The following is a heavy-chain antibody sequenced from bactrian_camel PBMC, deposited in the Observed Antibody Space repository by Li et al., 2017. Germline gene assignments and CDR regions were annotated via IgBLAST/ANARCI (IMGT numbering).Heavy chain of an antibody. CDR1: GYSVSKGY. CDR2: IDEDGTT. V-gene: IGHV3S53*01. Sequence: QVQLVESGGGLVQPGGSLRLSCAASGYSVSKGYMAWFRQAPGKEREGVAAIDEDGTTSYADSVKGRFTISRDNAKNILYLKMTNLKPDDTAMYYCAADYYGLCSACRGAFCYPMSEYIHQGQGTQVTVS. D-gene: IGHD1*01. J-gene: IGHJ4*01.